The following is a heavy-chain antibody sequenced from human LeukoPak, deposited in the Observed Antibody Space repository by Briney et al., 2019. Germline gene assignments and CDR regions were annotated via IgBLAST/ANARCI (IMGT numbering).Heavy chain of an antibody. Sequence: SETLSLTCTVSGYSITRGYNWGWVRQSPGKGLEWIASISHAGDTYYNPSLKSRVTISVDTSKNQFSLKLSSVTAADTAVYYCARGKRGKGLKTYYYDSSGYWPIDYWGQGTLVTVSS. CDR3: ARGKRGKGLKTYYYDSSGYWPIDY. V-gene: IGHV4-38-2*02. CDR2: ISHAGDT. J-gene: IGHJ4*02. D-gene: IGHD3-22*01. CDR1: GYSITRGYN.